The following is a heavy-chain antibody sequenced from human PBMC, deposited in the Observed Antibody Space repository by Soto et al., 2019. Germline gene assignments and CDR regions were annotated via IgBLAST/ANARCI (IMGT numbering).Heavy chain of an antibody. CDR2: FSGSGGHT. CDR3: AKDGSYSSSWPYYFDH. CDR1: GLTFSTYT. D-gene: IGHD6-13*01. Sequence: EVQLLESGGGLVQPGGSLRLSCAASGLTFSTYTMPWLRQAPGKGLEWVSSFSGSGGHTYYAESVKGRLIVSRDSSKNMLFLQMNSLRAEDTAVYYCAKDGSYSSSWPYYFDHWGQGTLVTVSS. J-gene: IGHJ4*02. V-gene: IGHV3-23*01.